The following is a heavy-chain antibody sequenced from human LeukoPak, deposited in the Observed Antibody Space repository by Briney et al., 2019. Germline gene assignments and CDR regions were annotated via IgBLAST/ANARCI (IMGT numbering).Heavy chain of an antibody. D-gene: IGHD1-26*01. CDR1: GYTFTSYY. Sequence: ASVRVSCKTSGYTFTSYYIHWVRQAPGQGLEWMGIINPSSGATNYAQKFQGRVTMTRDTSTSTVYMELGSQRSEDTAVYYCARATNFYYYYGMDVWGRGTTVTVSS. CDR2: INPSSGAT. J-gene: IGHJ6*02. CDR3: ARATNFYYYYGMDV. V-gene: IGHV1-46*01.